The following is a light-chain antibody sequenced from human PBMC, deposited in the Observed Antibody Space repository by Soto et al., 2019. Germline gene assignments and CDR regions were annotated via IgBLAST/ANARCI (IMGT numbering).Light chain of an antibody. V-gene: IGLV2-14*01. J-gene: IGLJ1*01. CDR2: HVS. Sequence: QSALTQPAPVSGSPGQSITISCTGTSSDVGGYNYVSWYQQYPGKAPKLMIYHVSNRPSGVSNRFSGSKSGNSASLTISGLQPEDEADYYCSSYTSTSTYVFGTGTQLTVL. CDR3: SSYTSTSTYV. CDR1: SSDVGGYNY.